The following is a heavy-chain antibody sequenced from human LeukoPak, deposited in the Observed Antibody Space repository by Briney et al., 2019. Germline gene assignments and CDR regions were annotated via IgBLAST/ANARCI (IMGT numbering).Heavy chain of an antibody. J-gene: IGHJ3*02. V-gene: IGHV4-39*01. CDR3: ARLYSYGPLFDAFDI. CDR2: IYYSGST. D-gene: IGHD5-18*01. CDR1: GGSISSSSYY. Sequence: SETLSLTCTVSGGSISSSSYYWGWIRQPPGKGLEWIGSIYYSGSTYYNPSLKSRVTISVDTPRNQFSLKLSSVTAADTAVYYCARLYSYGPLFDAFDIWGQGTMVTVSS.